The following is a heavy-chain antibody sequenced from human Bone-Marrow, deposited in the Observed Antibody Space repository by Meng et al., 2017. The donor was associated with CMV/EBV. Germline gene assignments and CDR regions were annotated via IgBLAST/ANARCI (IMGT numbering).Heavy chain of an antibody. V-gene: IGHV1-46*01. CDR1: GYTFTSYY. J-gene: IGHJ4*02. Sequence: ASVKVSCKASGYTFTSYYMHWVRQAPGQGLEWMGIINPSGGSTSYAQKFQGRVTMTRDTSTSTVYMELSSLRSEDTAVYYCARGSRVWRGYYGHDYWGQGTLVTVSS. CDR2: INPSGGST. CDR3: ARGSRVWRGYYGHDY. D-gene: IGHD3-3*01.